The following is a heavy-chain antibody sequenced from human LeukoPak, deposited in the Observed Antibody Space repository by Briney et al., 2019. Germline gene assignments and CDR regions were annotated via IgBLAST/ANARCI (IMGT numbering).Heavy chain of an antibody. CDR1: GYTFTGYY. Sequence: ASVKVSCKASGYTFTGYYMHWVRQAPGQGLEWMGWINPNSGNTNYAQKLQGRVTMTTDTSTSTAYMELRSLRSDDTAVYYCARVWFGELWDDYWGQGTLVTVSS. CDR2: INPNSGNT. J-gene: IGHJ4*02. CDR3: ARVWFGELWDDY. D-gene: IGHD3-10*01. V-gene: IGHV1-18*04.